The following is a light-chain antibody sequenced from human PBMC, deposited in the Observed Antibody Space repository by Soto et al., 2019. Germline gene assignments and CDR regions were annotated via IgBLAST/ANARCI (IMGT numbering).Light chain of an antibody. Sequence: DIVMTQSPLSLPVTPGEPASISCRSSQSLLHSNGYNYLDWYLQKPGQSPQLLIYLGSNRASGVPERFSGSGSGTDFTLKISRVEAEDVGVYYGMQALQTPNTFGQGTRLEIK. J-gene: IGKJ5*01. V-gene: IGKV2-28*01. CDR3: MQALQTPNT. CDR2: LGS. CDR1: QSLLHSNGYNY.